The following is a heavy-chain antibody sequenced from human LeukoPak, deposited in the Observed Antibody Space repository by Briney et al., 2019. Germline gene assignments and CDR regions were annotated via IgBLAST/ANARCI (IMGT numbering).Heavy chain of an antibody. CDR2: IYYSGST. J-gene: IGHJ5*02. D-gene: IGHD4-17*01. Sequence: SQTLSLTCTVSGGSISSYYWSWIRQPPAKGLEWIGYIYYSGSTNYNPSLKSRVTISVDTSKNHFSLKLSSVTAADTAVYYCARGGTTVTPGLLWFDPWGQGTLVTVSS. CDR3: ARGGTTVTPGLLWFDP. V-gene: IGHV4-59*01. CDR1: GGSISSYY.